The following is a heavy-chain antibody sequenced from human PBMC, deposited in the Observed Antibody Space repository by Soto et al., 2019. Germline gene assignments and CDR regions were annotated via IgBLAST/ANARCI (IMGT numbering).Heavy chain of an antibody. CDR3: GVTALRGDCSSTSCPHFDY. CDR1: GFTVSSKY. CDR2: IQSGGPT. J-gene: IGHJ4*02. Sequence: GGSLRLSCAASGFTVSSKYMSWVRQAPGKGLEWVSLIQSGGPTYYADSVKGRFTISRDNSKNTLHLQMNSLRAEDTAVYYCGVTALRGDCSSTSCPHFDYWGQGTLVTVSS. D-gene: IGHD2-2*01. V-gene: IGHV3-66*01.